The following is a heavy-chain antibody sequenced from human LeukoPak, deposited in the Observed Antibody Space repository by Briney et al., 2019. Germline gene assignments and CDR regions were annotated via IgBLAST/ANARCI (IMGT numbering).Heavy chain of an antibody. J-gene: IGHJ1*01. Sequence: GSAVKVSCKASGGTFSSYAISWVRQAPGQGLEWMGGIIPIFGTANYAQKFQGRVTITADESTSTAYMELRSLRSEDTAVYYCARPDYGGTDAEYFQHWGQGTLVSFST. CDR2: IIPIFGTA. CDR3: ARPDYGGTDAEYFQH. V-gene: IGHV1-69*01. CDR1: GGTFSSYA. D-gene: IGHD4-23*01.